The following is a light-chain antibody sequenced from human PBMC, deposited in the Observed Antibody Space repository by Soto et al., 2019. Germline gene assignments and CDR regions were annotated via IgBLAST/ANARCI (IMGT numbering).Light chain of an antibody. CDR3: CLYVGGRKYI. CDR2: DDT. Sequence: QSALTQPASVSGSPGQSITISCTGTVGLVSWYQQHPGKVPKLIIYDDTKRPSGVSSRFSGSKSGNTASLTISGLQTEDEADYYCCLYVGGRKYIFGTGTKVTV. CDR1: VGL. V-gene: IGLV2-23*01. J-gene: IGLJ1*01.